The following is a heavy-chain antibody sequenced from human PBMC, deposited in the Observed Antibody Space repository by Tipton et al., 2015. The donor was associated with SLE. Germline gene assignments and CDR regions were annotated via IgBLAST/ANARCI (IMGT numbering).Heavy chain of an antibody. Sequence: TLSLTCTVSGGSISSSSYYWGWIRQPPGKGLEWIGSIYYSGSTYYNPSLKSRVTISVDTSKNQFSLKLSSVTAADTAVYYCARCRGDSSSAGPRYYFDYWGQGTLVTVSS. D-gene: IGHD6-6*01. CDR3: ARCRGDSSSAGPRYYFDY. CDR2: IYYSGST. J-gene: IGHJ4*02. V-gene: IGHV4-39*07. CDR1: GGSISSSSYY.